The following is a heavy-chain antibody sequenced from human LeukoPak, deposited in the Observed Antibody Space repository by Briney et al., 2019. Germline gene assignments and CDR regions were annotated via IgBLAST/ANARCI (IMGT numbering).Heavy chain of an antibody. Sequence: PSETLSLTCTVSGGSISSGGYYWSWIRQPPGKGLEWIGYIYHSGSTYYNPSLKSRVTISVDRSKNQFSLKLSSVTAADTAVYYCARERITMVRGVITVQDAFDIWGQGTMVTVSS. CDR2: IYHSGST. V-gene: IGHV4-30-2*01. J-gene: IGHJ3*02. CDR1: GGSISSGGYY. D-gene: IGHD3-10*01. CDR3: ARERITMVRGVITVQDAFDI.